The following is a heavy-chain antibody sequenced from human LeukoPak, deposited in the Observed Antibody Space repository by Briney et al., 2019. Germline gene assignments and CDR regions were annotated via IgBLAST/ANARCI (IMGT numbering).Heavy chain of an antibody. J-gene: IGHJ4*02. Sequence: SETLSLTCTVSGGSISSYYWSWIRQPAGKGLEWIGRIYTSGSTNYNPSLKSRVTMSVDTSKNQFSLKLSSENPADTGVYYCARGGRYYFDYWGQGTLVTVSS. CDR2: IYTSGST. CDR3: ARGGRYYFDY. D-gene: IGHD1-26*01. CDR1: GGSISSYY. V-gene: IGHV4-4*07.